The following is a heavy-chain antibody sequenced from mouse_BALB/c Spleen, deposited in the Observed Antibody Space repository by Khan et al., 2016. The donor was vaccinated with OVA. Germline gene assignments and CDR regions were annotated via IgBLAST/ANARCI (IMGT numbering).Heavy chain of an antibody. D-gene: IGHD2-1*01. CDR3: TRSGYGTFAY. J-gene: IGHJ3*01. CDR2: INPSNGGT. CDR1: GYTFISYY. V-gene: IGHV1S81*02. Sequence: QVQLKESGAELVKPGASVRLSCKASGYTFISYYLYWVKQRPGQGLEWIGDINPSNGGTNFNEKFKSKATLTVDKSSSTAYMQLSSLTSEDSAVYYCTRSGYGTFAYWGQGTLVTVSA.